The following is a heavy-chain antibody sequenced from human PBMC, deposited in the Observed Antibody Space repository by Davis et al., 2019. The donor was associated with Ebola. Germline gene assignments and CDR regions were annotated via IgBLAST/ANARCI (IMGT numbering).Heavy chain of an antibody. CDR1: AYTFTSYG. J-gene: IGHJ4*02. V-gene: IGHV1-18*04. Sequence: SVTVSCPSFAYTFTSYGLVWVRQAPGLGLEWMGWISGFNTNTNFAQKFQGRVTVSKDTSTNTAYMDLRSLTSDDTAIYYCARAPNYDVLTGTSSYYFDYWGQGTLVTVSS. CDR3: ARAPNYDVLTGTSSYYFDY. CDR2: ISGFNTNT. D-gene: IGHD3-9*01.